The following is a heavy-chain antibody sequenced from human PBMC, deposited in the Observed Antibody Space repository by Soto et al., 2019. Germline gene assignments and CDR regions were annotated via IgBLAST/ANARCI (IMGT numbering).Heavy chain of an antibody. J-gene: IGHJ6*02. CDR2: ISAYNGNT. Sequence: ASVKVSCKASGYTFTSYGISWVRQAPGQGLEWMGWISAYNGNTNYAQKLQGRVTMTTDTSTSTAYMELRSLRSDDTAVYYCARDKYANYDFWSGPNYYYGMDVWGQGTTVTVSS. D-gene: IGHD3-3*01. CDR1: GYTFTSYG. CDR3: ARDKYANYDFWSGPNYYYGMDV. V-gene: IGHV1-18*01.